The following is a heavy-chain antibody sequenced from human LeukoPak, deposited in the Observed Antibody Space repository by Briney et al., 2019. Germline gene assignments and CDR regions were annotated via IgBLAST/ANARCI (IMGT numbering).Heavy chain of an antibody. J-gene: IGHJ4*02. CDR2: IRYDGSNK. V-gene: IGHV3-30*02. D-gene: IGHD3-3*01. CDR1: GFTFSSYA. CDR3: ARDYDFWSGYYSPTRGYFGY. Sequence: GGSLRLSCAASGFTFSSYAMSWVRQAPGKGLEWVTFIRYDGSNKYYTDSVKGRFTISRDNSKNTLYLQMDSLRAEDTAVYCCARDYDFWSGYYSPTRGYFGYWGQGTLVTVSS.